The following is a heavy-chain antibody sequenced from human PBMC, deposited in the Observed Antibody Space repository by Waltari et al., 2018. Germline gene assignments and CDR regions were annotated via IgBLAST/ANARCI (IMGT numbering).Heavy chain of an antibody. Sequence: EVQLVQSGPEVKKSGESLRISCQVSGYSFLSYWIAWVRQMPGKGLEYMGISGREDSDTSDSPSFQGQFIISVHKSIGTAYLQLNTLKASDTAMYYCARPRRGRDAFDVWGPGTMVTVS. J-gene: IGHJ3*01. D-gene: IGHD3-10*01. CDR2: SGREDSDT. CDR1: GYSFLSYW. CDR3: ARPRRGRDAFDV. V-gene: IGHV5-51*03.